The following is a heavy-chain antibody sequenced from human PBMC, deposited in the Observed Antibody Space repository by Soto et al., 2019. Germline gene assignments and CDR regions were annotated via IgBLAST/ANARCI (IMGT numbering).Heavy chain of an antibody. CDR3: ARDLLIPGIAVAGTPSGDYYYGMDV. J-gene: IGHJ6*02. CDR2: IIPIFGTA. V-gene: IGHV1-69*12. CDR1: GGTFSSYA. Sequence: QVQLVQSGAEVKKPGSSVKVSCKASGGTFSSYAISWVRQAPGQGLEWMGGIIPIFGTANYAQKFQGRVTITADESTSTAYMELSSLRSEDTAVYYCARDLLIPGIAVAGTPSGDYYYGMDVWGQGTTVTVSS. D-gene: IGHD6-19*01.